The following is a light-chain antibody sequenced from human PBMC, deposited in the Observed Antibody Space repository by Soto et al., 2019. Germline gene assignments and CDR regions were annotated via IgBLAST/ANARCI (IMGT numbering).Light chain of an antibody. J-gene: IGKJ1*01. Sequence: DIVMTQSTDSLAVSLGERATINCKSSQSVLSNYNNQNYLVWYQQKPGQPPKLLIYWASTRESGVPDRFSGSGSGTDFTLTISSLHAEDVAVYYCQQYYDTPTFGQGTKVEIK. CDR2: WAS. V-gene: IGKV4-1*01. CDR3: QQYYDTPT. CDR1: QSVLSNYNNQNY.